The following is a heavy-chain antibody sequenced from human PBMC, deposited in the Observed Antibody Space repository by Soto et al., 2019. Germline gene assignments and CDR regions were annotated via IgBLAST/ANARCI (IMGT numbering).Heavy chain of an antibody. CDR3: ARDAQLLLWFGEPSWNGMDV. D-gene: IGHD3-10*01. CDR1: GYTFTGYY. CDR2: INPNSGGT. V-gene: IGHV1-2*04. Sequence: ASVKVSCKASGYTFTGYYMHWVRQAPGQGLEWMGWINPNSGGTNYAQKFQGWVTMTRDTSISTAYMELSRLRSDDTAVYYCARDAQLLLWFGEPSWNGMDVWGQGTTVTVSS. J-gene: IGHJ6*02.